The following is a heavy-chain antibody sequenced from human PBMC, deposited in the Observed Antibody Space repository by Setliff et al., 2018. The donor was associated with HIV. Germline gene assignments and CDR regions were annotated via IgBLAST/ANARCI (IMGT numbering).Heavy chain of an antibody. Sequence: SETLSLTCSVSGISINGYYWSWIRQSPRTRLEWIGYVSSIGNTNYNPSLKSRVTISVDTSKNQFSLQLNSVTAADTAVYYCARQVTVVGYFETAAGSFNYWGPGTLVTVSS. V-gene: IGHV4-4*08. CDR1: GISINGYY. D-gene: IGHD2-21*01. CDR3: ARQVTVVGYFETAAGSFNY. CDR2: VSSIGNT. J-gene: IGHJ4*02.